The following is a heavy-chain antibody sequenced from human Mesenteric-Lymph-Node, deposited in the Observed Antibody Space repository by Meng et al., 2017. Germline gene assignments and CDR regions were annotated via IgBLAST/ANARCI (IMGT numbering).Heavy chain of an antibody. CDR3: ARAGVTYYYGSGSYPVWFDP. Sequence: SDPLSLTCAAYGGSFSGYYWSWIRQPPGKGLEWIGEINHSGSTNYNPSLKSRVTISVDTSKNQFSLKLSSVTAADTAVYYCARAGVTYYYGSGSYPVWFDPWGQGTLVTVSS. CDR2: INHSGST. D-gene: IGHD3-10*01. V-gene: IGHV4-34*01. CDR1: GGSFSGYY. J-gene: IGHJ5*02.